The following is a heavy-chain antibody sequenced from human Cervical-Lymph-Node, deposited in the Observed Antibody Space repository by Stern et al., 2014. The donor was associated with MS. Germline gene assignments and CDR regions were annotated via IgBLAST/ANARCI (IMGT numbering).Heavy chain of an antibody. Sequence: QVQLGQSGAEVKKSGSSVQVSCRASGGTFGSFAVNWVRQAPGQSLEWMGGIIPILGTANYAQRFQGRVTITADESTTTAYMELNSLTSDDTAVYFCTREAIGHSGTFDFWGQGTLVTVSS. D-gene: IGHD5-12*01. CDR2: IIPILGTA. CDR3: TREAIGHSGTFDF. V-gene: IGHV1-69*01. J-gene: IGHJ4*02. CDR1: GGTFGSFA.